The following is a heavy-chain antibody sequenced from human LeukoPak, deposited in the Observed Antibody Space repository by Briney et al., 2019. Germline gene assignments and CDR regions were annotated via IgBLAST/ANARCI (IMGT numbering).Heavy chain of an antibody. J-gene: IGHJ5*02. CDR1: GGSISSSSYY. CDR2: INHSGST. CDR3: ARGGRARIPGFSSSWYDP. V-gene: IGHV4-39*07. D-gene: IGHD6-13*01. Sequence: SETLSLTCTVSGGSISSSSYYWGWIRQPPGKGLEWIGEINHSGSTNYNPSLKSRVTISVDTSKNQFSLKLSSVTAADTAVYYCARGGRARIPGFSSSWYDPWGQGTLVTVSS.